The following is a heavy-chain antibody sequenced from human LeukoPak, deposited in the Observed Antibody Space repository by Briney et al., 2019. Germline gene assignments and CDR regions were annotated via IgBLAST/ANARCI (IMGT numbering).Heavy chain of an antibody. V-gene: IGHV3-11*01. CDR1: GFTFGDYY. Sequence: GGSLRLSCAASGFTFGDYYMSWIRQAPGKGLEWIAYISSRDDSINYAVSQTGRFTISRDNAKNSLFLQMNSLRAEDTAVYYCVKARMPHCGTDCLESWGQGTLVTVSS. CDR3: VKARMPHCGTDCLES. D-gene: IGHD2-21*02. CDR2: ISSRDDSI. J-gene: IGHJ4*02.